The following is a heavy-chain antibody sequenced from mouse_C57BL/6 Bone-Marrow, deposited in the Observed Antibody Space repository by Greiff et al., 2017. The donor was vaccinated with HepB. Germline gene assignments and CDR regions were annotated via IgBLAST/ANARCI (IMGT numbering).Heavy chain of an antibody. CDR1: GFNIKNTY. CDR2: IDPANGNT. V-gene: IGHV14-3*01. D-gene: IGHD3-2*02. CDR3: ASPDSSGYLNFDY. Sequence: EVKLQESVAELVRPGASVKLSCTASGFNIKNTYMHWVKQRPEQGLEWIGRIDPANGNTKYAPKFQGKATITADTSSNTAYLQLSSLTSEDTAIYYCASPDSSGYLNFDYWGQGTTLTVSA. J-gene: IGHJ2*01.